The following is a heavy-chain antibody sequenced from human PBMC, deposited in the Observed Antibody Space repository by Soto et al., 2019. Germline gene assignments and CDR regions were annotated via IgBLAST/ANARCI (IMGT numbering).Heavy chain of an antibody. D-gene: IGHD3-3*01. J-gene: IGHJ3*02. CDR2: ISGSGGST. V-gene: IGHV3-23*01. CDR1: GFTFSSYA. Sequence: EVQLLESGGGLVQPGGSLRLSCAASGFTFSSYAMSWVRQAPGKGLEWVSAISGSGGSTYYADSVKGRFTISRDNSENTLYLQMNSLRAEDTAVYYCAKEDLYYDFWSGYPEGNAFDIWGQGTMVTVSS. CDR3: AKEDLYYDFWSGYPEGNAFDI.